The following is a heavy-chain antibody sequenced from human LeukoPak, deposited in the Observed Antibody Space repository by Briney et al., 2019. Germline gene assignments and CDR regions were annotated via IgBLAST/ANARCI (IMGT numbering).Heavy chain of an antibody. CDR2: VSGNGIST. V-gene: IGHV3-23*01. Sequence: GGSLRLSCAASRFTFSSYAMSWVRQAPGKGLEWVSAVSGNGISTYYADSVKGRFTISRDNSKNTLYLQMNSLRAEDTAVYYCAKSVTTVTTWYFDLWGRGTLVTVSS. J-gene: IGHJ2*01. D-gene: IGHD4-17*01. CDR1: RFTFSSYA. CDR3: AKSVTTVTTWYFDL.